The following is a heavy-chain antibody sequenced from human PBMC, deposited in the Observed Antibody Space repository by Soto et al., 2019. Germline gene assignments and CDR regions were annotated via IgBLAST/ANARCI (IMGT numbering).Heavy chain of an antibody. CDR3: ARSVEGHFDY. J-gene: IGHJ4*02. D-gene: IGHD6-19*01. V-gene: IGHV3-48*02. CDR2: ITSDTKTI. Sequence: EVQLVESGGDLVQRGGSLRLSCVASGFTFSVYRMNGVGRAPGKGLEWFSYITSDTKTIKYADSVKGRFTISRDNAKNLVYLPMNSLRDEDTAVYYCARSVEGHFDYWGQGTEVTVSS. CDR1: GFTFSVYR.